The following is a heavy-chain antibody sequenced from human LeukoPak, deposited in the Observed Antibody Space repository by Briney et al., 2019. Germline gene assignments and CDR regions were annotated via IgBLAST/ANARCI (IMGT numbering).Heavy chain of an antibody. CDR2: IYSGGST. J-gene: IGHJ1*01. CDR1: GFTVSSNY. CDR3: ARDWPGSSSSGYFQH. V-gene: IGHV3-53*01. Sequence: GGSLRLSCAASGFTVSSNYMSWVRQAPGKGLEWVSVIYSGGSTYYADSVKGRSTISRDNSKNTLYLQMNSLRAEDTAVYYCARDWPGSSSSGYFQHWGQGTLVTVSS. D-gene: IGHD6-6*01.